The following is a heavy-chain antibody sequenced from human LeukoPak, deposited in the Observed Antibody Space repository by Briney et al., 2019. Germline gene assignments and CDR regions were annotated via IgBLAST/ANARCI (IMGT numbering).Heavy chain of an antibody. CDR1: GGTLSSYA. J-gene: IGHJ6*03. CDR2: IILIFGTA. V-gene: IGHV1-69*05. D-gene: IGHD1-1*01. CDR3: ARTTYYYYMDV. Sequence: SVKVSCKACGGTLSSYAIRWVRQAPGQGLEWMGGIILIFGTANYAQKFQGRVTITTDESTSTAYMELSSLRSEDTAVYYCARTTYYYYMDVWGKGTTVTVSS.